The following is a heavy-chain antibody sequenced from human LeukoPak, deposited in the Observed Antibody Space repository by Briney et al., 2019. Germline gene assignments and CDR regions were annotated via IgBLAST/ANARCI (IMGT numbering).Heavy chain of an antibody. CDR3: ARGPTTYYDLWSGYYAY. CDR1: GFTFSSYW. V-gene: IGHV3-74*01. CDR2: INSDGSST. Sequence: PGGSLRLSCAASGFTFSSYWMHWVRQAPGKGLVWVSRINSDGSSTSYADSVKGRFTISRDNAKNTLYLQMNSLRAEDTAVYYCARGPTTYYDLWSGYYAYWGQGTLVTVSS. D-gene: IGHD3-3*01. J-gene: IGHJ4*02.